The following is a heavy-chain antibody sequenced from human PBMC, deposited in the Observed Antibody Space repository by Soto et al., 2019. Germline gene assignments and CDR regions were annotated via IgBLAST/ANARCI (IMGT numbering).Heavy chain of an antibody. CDR3: ARGLSYDFWSGYYLFY. D-gene: IGHD3-3*01. CDR1: GYTFTSYD. V-gene: IGHV1-8*01. CDR2: MNPNSGNT. Sequence: QVQLVQSGAEVKKPGASVKVSCKASGYTFTSYDINWVRQATGQGLEWMGWMNPNSGNTGYAQKFQGRVTMTRNTSISTASMELSRLRSEDTAVYYCARGLSYDFWSGYYLFYWGQGTLVTVSS. J-gene: IGHJ4*02.